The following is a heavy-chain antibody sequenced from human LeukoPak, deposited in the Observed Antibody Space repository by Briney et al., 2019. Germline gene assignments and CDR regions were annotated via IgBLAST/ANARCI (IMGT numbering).Heavy chain of an antibody. V-gene: IGHV1-3*01. J-gene: IGHJ4*02. Sequence: ASVKVSCKASGYTFTSYAMHWVRQAPGQRLEWMGWINAGNGNTKYSQKFQGRVTMTRNTSISTAYMELSSLRSEDTAVYYCARPPRSYSSGLFDYWGQGTLVTVSS. CDR1: GYTFTSYA. CDR2: INAGNGNT. CDR3: ARPPRSYSSGLFDY. D-gene: IGHD6-19*01.